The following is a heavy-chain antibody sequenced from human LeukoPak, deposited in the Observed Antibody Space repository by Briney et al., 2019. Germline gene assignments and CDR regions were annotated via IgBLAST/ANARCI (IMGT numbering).Heavy chain of an antibody. D-gene: IGHD3-3*01. CDR2: MNPNRGDT. J-gene: IGHJ4*02. CDR3: ARSITIFGVVIPPFDY. Sequence: GASVKVSCKASGYTFTSYDIHWVRQATGQGLEWMGRMNPNRGDTDYAQKFQGRVTMTRDTSISTAYMELSSLRSEDTAVYYCARSITIFGVVIPPFDYWGQGTLVTVSS. V-gene: IGHV1-8*01. CDR1: GYTFTSYD.